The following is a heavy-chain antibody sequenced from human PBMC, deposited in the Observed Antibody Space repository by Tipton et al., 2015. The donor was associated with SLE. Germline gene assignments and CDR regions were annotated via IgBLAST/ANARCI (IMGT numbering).Heavy chain of an antibody. J-gene: IGHJ6*02. CDR1: GDSINTINYY. CDR2: NYYSGSA. V-gene: IGHV4-39*07. Sequence: LSLTCTVSGDSINTINYYWAWIRQPPGKGLEWIGSNYYSGSAFYNSSLKSRVSISMDKSENQFSPTLTSVTAADTAVYYCARMGVASVDYYYGMDVWGQGITVSVSS. D-gene: IGHD3-16*01. CDR3: ARMGVASVDYYYGMDV.